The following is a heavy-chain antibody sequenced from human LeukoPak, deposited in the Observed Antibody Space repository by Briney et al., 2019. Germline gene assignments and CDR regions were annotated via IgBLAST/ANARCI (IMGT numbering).Heavy chain of an antibody. CDR1: GFIFRSYE. J-gene: IGHJ4*02. CDR3: ARDPVMKGLDY. D-gene: IGHD2-8*01. CDR2: ISSSGSTI. Sequence: GGSLRLSCAASGFIFRSYEMNWVRQAPGKGLEWVSYISSSGSTIYYADSVKGRFTLSRDNAKNSLYLQMNSLRAEDTAVYYCARDPVMKGLDYWGQGTLVTVSS. V-gene: IGHV3-48*03.